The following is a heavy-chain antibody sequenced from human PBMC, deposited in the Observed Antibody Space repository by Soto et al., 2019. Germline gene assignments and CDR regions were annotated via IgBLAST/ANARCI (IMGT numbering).Heavy chain of an antibody. CDR2: ISSRSSTM. CDR3: ARDNWPSYYDTRGAFDI. CDR1: GFTFSSYS. J-gene: IGHJ3*02. V-gene: IGHV3-48*02. Sequence: EVQLVESGGGLVLPGGSLRLSCAASGFTFSSYSMNWVRQAPGKGLEWVSHISSRSSTMYYADSVKGRFTISRDNAKNSLYLQMDSLRDEDTAVYYCARDNWPSYYDTRGAFDIWGQGTMVTVSS. D-gene: IGHD3-22*01.